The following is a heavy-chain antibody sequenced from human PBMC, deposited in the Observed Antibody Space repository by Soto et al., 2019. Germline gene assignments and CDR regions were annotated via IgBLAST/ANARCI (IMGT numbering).Heavy chain of an antibody. D-gene: IGHD2-2*01. CDR2: INHSGST. J-gene: IGHJ6*02. CDR3: ARARVVPPARYYYYYGMDV. CDR1: GGSFSGYY. Sequence: SLTCAVYGGSFSGYYWSWIRQPPGKGLEWIGEINHSGSTNYNPSLKSRVTISVDTSKNQFSLKLSSVTAADTAVYYCARARVVPPARYYYYYGMDVWGQGTTVTVS. V-gene: IGHV4-34*01.